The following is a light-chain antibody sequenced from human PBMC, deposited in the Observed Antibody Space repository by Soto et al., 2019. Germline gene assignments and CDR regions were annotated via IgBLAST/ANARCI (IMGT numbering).Light chain of an antibody. CDR2: EGS. CDR1: SSDVGSSNF. CDR3: CSFPGSSTFYG. V-gene: IGLV2-23*01. J-gene: IGLJ1*01. Sequence: QSVLTQPASVSGSPGQSLTISCTGTSSDVGSSNFVSWYQQHPGKAPKLTIYEGSRRPSGVSGRFSGSKSGNAASLTISGLQAEDEADYYCCSFPGSSTFYGFGTGTKVTVL.